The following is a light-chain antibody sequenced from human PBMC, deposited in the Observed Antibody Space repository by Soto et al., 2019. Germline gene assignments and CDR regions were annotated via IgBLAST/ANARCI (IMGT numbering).Light chain of an antibody. V-gene: IGKV3-11*01. J-gene: IGKJ4*01. Sequence: EIVMTQSPATLSVSPGERATLSCRASQSISNYLAWYQQKPGQAPRLLIYDASNRATGIPARFSGSGSGTDFTLTISSLEPEDFAVYYCQQRSNWPPLFGGGTKVDIK. CDR2: DAS. CDR3: QQRSNWPPL. CDR1: QSISNY.